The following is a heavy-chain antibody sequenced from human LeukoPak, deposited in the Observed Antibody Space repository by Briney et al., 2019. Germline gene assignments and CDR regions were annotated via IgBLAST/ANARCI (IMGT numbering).Heavy chain of an antibody. CDR1: GYTVTGYY. D-gene: IGHD2-2*01. Sequence: GASVNVSCKASGYTVTGYYMHWVRQSPGQGREWRGWINPNSGGTNYAQKFQGRVTMTRDTSISTAYMELSRLRSDDTAVYYCARGEEDIVVVPAAILDYWGQGTLVTVSS. CDR2: INPNSGGT. V-gene: IGHV1-2*02. J-gene: IGHJ4*02. CDR3: ARGEEDIVVVPAAILDY.